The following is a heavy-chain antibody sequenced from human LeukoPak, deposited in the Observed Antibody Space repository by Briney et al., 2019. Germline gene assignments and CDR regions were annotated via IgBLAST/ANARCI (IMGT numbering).Heavy chain of an antibody. CDR2: IIPILGIA. J-gene: IGHJ4*02. Sequence: SVKVSCKASGGTFSSYAISWVRQAPGRGLEWMGRIIPILGIANYAQKFQGRVTITADKSTSTAYMELSSLRSEDTAVYYCARDIRRQWLSDYWGQGTLVTVSS. D-gene: IGHD6-19*01. CDR3: ARDIRRQWLSDY. CDR1: GGTFSSYA. V-gene: IGHV1-69*04.